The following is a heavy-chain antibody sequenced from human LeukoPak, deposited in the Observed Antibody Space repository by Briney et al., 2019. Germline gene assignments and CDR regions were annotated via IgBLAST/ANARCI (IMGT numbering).Heavy chain of an antibody. CDR1: GGSISSYY. D-gene: IGHD5-18*01. CDR3: ARGYSYGYGYYYGMDV. J-gene: IGHJ6*02. CDR2: IYYSGST. V-gene: IGHV4-59*01. Sequence: SETLSLTCTVSGGSISSYYWSWIRQPPGKGLEWIGYIYYSGSTNYNPSLKSRVTISVDTSKNQFSLKLSSVTAADTAVYYCARGYSYGYGYYYGMDVWGQGTTVTVSS.